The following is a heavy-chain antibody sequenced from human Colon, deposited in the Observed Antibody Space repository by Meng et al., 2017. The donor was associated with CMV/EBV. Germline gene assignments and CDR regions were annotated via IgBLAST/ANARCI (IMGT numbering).Heavy chain of an antibody. CDR2: ISSSSSDI. CDR3: ARICVPTSCSFSDY. D-gene: IGHD2-2*01. CDR1: GFIFSNFN. Sequence: GESLKISCAATGFIFSNFNMNWVRQPPGKGLEWVSSISSSSSDIYYAESVKGRFTISRDTPKNTLYLQMNNLRADDTAVYYCARICVPTSCSFSDYWGHGILVTVSS. J-gene: IGHJ4*01. V-gene: IGHV3-21*04.